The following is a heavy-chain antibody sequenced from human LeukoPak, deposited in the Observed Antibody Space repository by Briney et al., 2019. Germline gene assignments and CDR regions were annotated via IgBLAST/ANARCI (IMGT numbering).Heavy chain of an antibody. V-gene: IGHV4-39*01. CDR2: MYYSGTT. Sequence: PSETLSLTCTVSGGSISSGSYYWGWIRQPPGKGLEWIASMYYSGTTFYSPSLKCRVTISVDTSKNQLSLKLGSVTAADTAVYYCARHPPRDGSAFDYWGQGTLVTVSS. CDR3: ARHPPRDGSAFDY. J-gene: IGHJ4*02. CDR1: GGSISSGSYY.